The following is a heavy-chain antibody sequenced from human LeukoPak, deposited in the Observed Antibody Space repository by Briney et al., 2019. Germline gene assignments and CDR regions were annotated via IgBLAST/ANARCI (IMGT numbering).Heavy chain of an antibody. J-gene: IGHJ4*02. V-gene: IGHV3-23*01. CDR2: ISGSGGST. Sequence: GGSLRLSCAASGFTFSSYAMSWVRQAPGKGLEWVSAISGSGGSTYYADSVKGRFTISRDNSKNTLYLQMNSLRAEDTAVYYCAKAKRELLWFGELVPFDYWGQGTLVTVSS. D-gene: IGHD3-10*01. CDR3: AKAKRELLWFGELVPFDY. CDR1: GFTFSSYA.